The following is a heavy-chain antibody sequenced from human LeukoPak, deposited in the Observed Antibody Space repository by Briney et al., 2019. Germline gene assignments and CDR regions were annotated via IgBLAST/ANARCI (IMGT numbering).Heavy chain of an antibody. CDR2: ISSSSSTI. CDR3: ACYFDY. Sequence: GGSLRLSGAASGFTCSSYSMNWVRQAQGKGLEWVSYISSSSSTIYYADSAKGRFTISRDNAKNSLYLQMNSLRAEDTAVYYCACYFDYWGQGTLVTVSS. J-gene: IGHJ4*02. CDR1: GFTCSSYS. V-gene: IGHV3-48*01.